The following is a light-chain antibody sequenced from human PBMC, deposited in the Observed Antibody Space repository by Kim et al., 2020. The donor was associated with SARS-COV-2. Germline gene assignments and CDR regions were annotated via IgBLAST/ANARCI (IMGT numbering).Light chain of an antibody. J-gene: IGLJ2*01. CDR3: NSRDSSGNHVV. Sequence: SSELTQDPAVSVALGQTVRITCQGDSLRSYYASWYQQKPGQAPVLVIYGKNNRPSGIPDRFSGSSPGNTASLTNTGAPAEDEADYYCNSRDSSGNHVVFG. CDR1: SLRSYY. CDR2: GKN. V-gene: IGLV3-19*01.